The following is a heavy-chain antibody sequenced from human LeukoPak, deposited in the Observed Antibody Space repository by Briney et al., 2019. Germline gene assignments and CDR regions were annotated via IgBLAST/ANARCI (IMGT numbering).Heavy chain of an antibody. CDR3: ARVAAGGKGFDY. CDR2: ISYDGSHK. J-gene: IGHJ4*02. CDR1: AFTFSRYA. V-gene: IGHV3-30*04. D-gene: IGHD6-13*01. Sequence: GGSLRLSCAASAFTFSRYAMHWVRQAPGKGLECVTLISYDGSHKDYADSVKGRFTISRDNSKNTLYLQMNSLRAGDTAVYYCARVAAGGKGFDYWGQGTLVTVSS.